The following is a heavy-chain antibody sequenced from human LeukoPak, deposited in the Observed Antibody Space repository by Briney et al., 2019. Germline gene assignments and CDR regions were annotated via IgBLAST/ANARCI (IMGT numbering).Heavy chain of an antibody. V-gene: IGHV4-59*01. CDR1: GGSISSYY. J-gene: IGHJ5*01. CDR3: ARDRPLES. CDR2: LYYGGST. Sequence: SETLSLTCTVSGGSISSYYWSWIRQPPGKGLEWIGYLYYGGSTDYNPTLESRVTISVDTSKNQFSLKLTSVTAADTAVYYCARDRPLESWGQGTLVTVYS.